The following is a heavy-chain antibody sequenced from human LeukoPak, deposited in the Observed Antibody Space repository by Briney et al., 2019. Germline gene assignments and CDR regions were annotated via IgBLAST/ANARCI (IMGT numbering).Heavy chain of an antibody. CDR2: MNPNSGNT. CDR3: ARRPHGDCNGVIDY. D-gene: IGHD2-21*02. Sequence: ASVKVSCKASGYTFTSYDINWVRQATGQGLEWMGWMNPNSGNTGYAQKFQGRVTMTRNTSISTAYMELSSLRSEDTAVYYCARRPHGDCNGVIDYWGQGTLVTVSS. CDR1: GYTFTSYD. J-gene: IGHJ4*02. V-gene: IGHV1-8*01.